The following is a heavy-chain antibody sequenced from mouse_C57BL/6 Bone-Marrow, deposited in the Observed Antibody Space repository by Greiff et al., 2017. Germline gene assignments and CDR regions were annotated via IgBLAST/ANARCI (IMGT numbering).Heavy chain of an antibody. CDR3: ARLALSYFDN. CDR2: ISNGGGST. Sequence: EVKLVESGGGLVQPGGSLKLSCAASGFTFSDYYMYWVRQTPEKRLEWVAYISNGGGSTYYPDTVKGRFTLSRDNAKNTLYLQIGRLKSEDTAMYYCARLALSYFDNWGKGPTLPVSS. V-gene: IGHV5-12*01. D-gene: IGHD1-1*01. J-gene: IGHJ2*01. CDR1: GFTFSDYY.